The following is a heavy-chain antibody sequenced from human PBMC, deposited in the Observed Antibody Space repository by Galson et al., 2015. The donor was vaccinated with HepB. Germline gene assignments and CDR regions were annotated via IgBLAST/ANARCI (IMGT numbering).Heavy chain of an antibody. CDR2: INAGNGNT. CDR3: ARGFWSGYSSSGWFDP. Sequence: SVKVSCKASGYTFTSYAMHWVRQAPGQRLEWMGWINAGNGNTKYSQKFQGRVTITRDTSASTAYMELSSLRSEDTAVYYRARGFWSGYSSSGWFDPWGQGTLVTVSS. CDR1: GYTFTSYA. V-gene: IGHV1-3*01. D-gene: IGHD3-3*01. J-gene: IGHJ5*02.